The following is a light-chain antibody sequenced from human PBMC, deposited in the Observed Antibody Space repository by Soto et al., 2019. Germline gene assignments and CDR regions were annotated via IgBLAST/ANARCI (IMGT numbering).Light chain of an antibody. CDR1: QSISSY. Sequence: DIQMTHSPSSLSASVGDRVTITCRASQSISSYLNWYQQKPGKAPKLLIYAASSLQSGVPSRFSGSGSGKDFTLKISSLQPEDFATYYGQQSYSNTKFGKGAKVDIX. CDR2: AAS. V-gene: IGKV1-39*01. J-gene: IGKJ1*01. CDR3: QQSYSNTK.